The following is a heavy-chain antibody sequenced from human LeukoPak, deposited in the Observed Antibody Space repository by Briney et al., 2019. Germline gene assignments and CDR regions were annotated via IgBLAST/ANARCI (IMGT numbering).Heavy chain of an antibody. CDR3: TTEDLYYYYMDV. CDR2: IKSKTDGGTT. CDR1: GFTFSNAW. D-gene: IGHD3-3*01. Sequence: GGSLRLSCAASGFTFSNAWMSWVRQAPGKGLEWVGRIKSKTDGGTTDYAAPVKGRFTTSRDDSKNTLYQQMNSLKTEDTAVYYCTTEDLYYYYMDVWGKGTTVTVSS. J-gene: IGHJ6*03. V-gene: IGHV3-15*01.